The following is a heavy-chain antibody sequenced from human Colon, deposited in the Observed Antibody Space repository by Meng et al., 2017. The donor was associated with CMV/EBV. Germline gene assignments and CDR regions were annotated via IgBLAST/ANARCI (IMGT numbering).Heavy chain of an antibody. Sequence: SETLSLTCAVYGGSFSGYYWSWIRQPPGKGLEWIGEINHSGSTNYNPSLKSRVTISVDTSKNQFSLKLSSVTAAETAVYYCARRADSGSYSDHWGQGTLVTVSS. CDR2: INHSGST. D-gene: IGHD1-26*01. V-gene: IGHV4-34*01. CDR3: ARRADSGSYSDH. CDR1: GGSFSGYY. J-gene: IGHJ4*02.